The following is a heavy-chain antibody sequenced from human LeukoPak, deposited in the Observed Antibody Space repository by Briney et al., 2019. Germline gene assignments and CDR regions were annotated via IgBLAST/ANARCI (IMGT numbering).Heavy chain of an antibody. D-gene: IGHD2-15*01. J-gene: IGHJ3*02. V-gene: IGHV3-74*01. CDR2: INTDGSIT. CDR1: GFTFSSYW. CDR3: ANRLGYCSGGSCYSAAFDI. Sequence: GGSLRLSCAASGFTFSSYWMYWVRQAPGKGPVWGSRINTDGSITTYADSVKGRFTISRDNAKNTLYLQMNSLRAEDTAVYYCANRLGYCSGGSCYSAAFDIWGQGTMVTVSS.